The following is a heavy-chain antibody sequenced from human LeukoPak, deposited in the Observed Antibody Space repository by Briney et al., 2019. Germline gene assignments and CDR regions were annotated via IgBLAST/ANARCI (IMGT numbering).Heavy chain of an antibody. Sequence: SETLSLTCAVYGGSLSGYAWSWIRQPPGKGLEWIGEINQRRSLKYNPSLESRVTISVDTSKNQFSLKLSSVTAADTAVYYCASKVGATTFAFDFWGQGTMVTVSS. CDR1: GGSLSGYA. J-gene: IGHJ3*01. D-gene: IGHD1-26*01. CDR2: INQRRSL. V-gene: IGHV4-34*01. CDR3: ASKVGATTFAFDF.